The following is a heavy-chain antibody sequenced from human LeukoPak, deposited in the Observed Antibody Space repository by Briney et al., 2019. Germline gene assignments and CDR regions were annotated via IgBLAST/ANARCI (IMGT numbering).Heavy chain of an antibody. CDR2: IYKSGST. CDR3: ARHGGSTGFDPFDY. CDR1: GGSISSTSYY. V-gene: IGHV4-39*01. J-gene: IGHJ4*02. Sequence: PSETLSLTCTGSGGSISSTSYYWGWIRQPPGRGLEWIGSIYKSGSTYYYPSLKSRVTISVDTSKNQFSLKLSSVTAADTAVYYCARHGGSTGFDPFDYWGQGALVTVSS. D-gene: IGHD5-12*01.